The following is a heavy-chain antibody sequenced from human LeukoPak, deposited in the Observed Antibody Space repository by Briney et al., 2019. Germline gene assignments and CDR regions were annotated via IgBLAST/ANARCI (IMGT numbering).Heavy chain of an antibody. V-gene: IGHV3-53*01. Sequence: PGGSLRLSCAASGSSVGSNYMNWVRQAPGKGLKWVSVIYSGGSTYYADSVKGRFTISRDKSKNTLYLQMNSLRAEDTAVYYCARDGNDYYESSGYPDYFDYWGQGTLVTVSS. CDR2: IYSGGST. J-gene: IGHJ4*02. CDR1: GSSVGSNY. D-gene: IGHD3-22*01. CDR3: ARDGNDYYESSGYPDYFDY.